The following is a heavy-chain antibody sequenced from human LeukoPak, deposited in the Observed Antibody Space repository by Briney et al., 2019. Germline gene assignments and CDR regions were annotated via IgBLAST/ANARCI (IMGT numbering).Heavy chain of an antibody. D-gene: IGHD1-26*01. CDR1: GGSISGYY. V-gene: IGHV4-59*01. CDR2: IYYSGST. J-gene: IGHJ4*02. Sequence: PSETLSLTCTVSGGSISGYYWNWIRQPPGKGLEWIGYIYYSGSTSYNPSLKSRVTISVDTSKNQFSLTLSSVTAADTAVYYCARARWYSGSYYPFDYWGQGTLVTVSS. CDR3: ARARWYSGSYYPFDY.